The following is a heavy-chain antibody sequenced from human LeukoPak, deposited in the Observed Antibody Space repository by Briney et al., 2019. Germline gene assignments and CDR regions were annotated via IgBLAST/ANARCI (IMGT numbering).Heavy chain of an antibody. J-gene: IGHJ5*02. V-gene: IGHV4-30-2*01. CDR3: ARIADQWWFDP. Sequence: PSETLSLTCAVSGGSISSGGFSLTWIRQAPGKGLEWIGYIYYSGSTYYSPSLKSRVTISVDRSKNQFSLTPSSVTAADTAVYFCARIADQWWFDPWGQGTLVTVSS. CDR1: GGSISSGGFS. D-gene: IGHD6-19*01. CDR2: IYYSGST.